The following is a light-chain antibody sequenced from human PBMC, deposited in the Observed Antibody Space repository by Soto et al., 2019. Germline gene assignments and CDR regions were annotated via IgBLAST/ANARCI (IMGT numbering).Light chain of an antibody. CDR1: QSVSSSY. CDR3: QQYNNWPIT. CDR2: GAS. J-gene: IGKJ5*01. Sequence: EIVLTQSPGTLSFSPVERATLSCRASQSVSSSYLAWYQQKPGQAPRLLIYGASTRATGIPARFSGSGSGTEFTLTISSLQSEDFAVYYCQQYNNWPITCGQGTRLEIK. V-gene: IGKV3-15*01.